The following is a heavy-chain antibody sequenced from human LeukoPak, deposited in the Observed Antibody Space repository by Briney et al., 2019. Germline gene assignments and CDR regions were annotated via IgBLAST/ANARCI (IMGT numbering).Heavy chain of an antibody. CDR3: ARVWFGELLQGDY. CDR1: GFSFSGHG. V-gene: IGHV3-30*02. Sequence: PGGSLRLSCAASGFSFSGHGMHWVRQAPGKGLEWVAFIRYDGGDQYYADSVKGRFTISRDNSKNTLYLQMNSLRAEDTAVYYCARVWFGELLQGDYWGQGTLVTVSS. D-gene: IGHD3-10*01. CDR2: IRYDGGDQ. J-gene: IGHJ4*02.